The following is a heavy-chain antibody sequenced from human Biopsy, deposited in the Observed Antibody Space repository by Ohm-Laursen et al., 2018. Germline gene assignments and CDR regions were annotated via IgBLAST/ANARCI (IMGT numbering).Heavy chain of an antibody. D-gene: IGHD4-11*01. CDR3: ARDSGILNYGNFKYYHYYGMDV. V-gene: IGHV4-59*02. J-gene: IGHJ6*02. CDR2: IYYSVMT. Sequence: GTLSLTCTVSGDSVTKYYWSWIRQPPGKGLEWIGHIYYSVMTNYNPSLQSRVSISVDTSRNQVSLTLGSVTAADAAVYYCARDSGILNYGNFKYYHYYGMDVWGQGTKVTVSS. CDR1: GDSVTKYY.